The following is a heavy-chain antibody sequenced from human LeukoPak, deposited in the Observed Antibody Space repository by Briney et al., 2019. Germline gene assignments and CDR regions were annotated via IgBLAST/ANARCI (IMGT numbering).Heavy chain of an antibody. CDR1: GFTFSSYW. V-gene: IGHV3-7*05. Sequence: PGGSLRLSCAAPGFTFSSYWMSWVRQAPGKGLEWVANIKEDGSDKYYVDSVKGRFTISRDNAKNSLYVQMNSLRAEDTAMYYCARYRKYDSSGYEPRLDYWGQGTLVTVSS. CDR3: ARYRKYDSSGYEPRLDY. J-gene: IGHJ4*02. D-gene: IGHD3-22*01. CDR2: IKEDGSDK.